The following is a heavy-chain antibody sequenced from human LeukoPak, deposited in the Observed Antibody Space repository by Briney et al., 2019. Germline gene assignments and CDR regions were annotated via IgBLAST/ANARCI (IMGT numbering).Heavy chain of an antibody. J-gene: IGHJ4*02. CDR1: GFTVSGNY. V-gene: IGHV3-49*04. CDR2: IRSKAYGGTT. Sequence: PGGSLRLSCAASGFTVSGNYMSWVRQAPGKGLEWVGFIRSKAYGGTTEYAASVKGRFTISRDDSKSIAYLQMNSLKTEDTAVYYCTRGADSSGYYYWGQGTLVTVSS. D-gene: IGHD3-22*01. CDR3: TRGADSSGYYY.